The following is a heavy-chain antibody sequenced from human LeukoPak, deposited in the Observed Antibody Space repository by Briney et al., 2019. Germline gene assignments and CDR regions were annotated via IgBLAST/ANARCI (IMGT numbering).Heavy chain of an antibody. CDR1: GGSFSGYY. Sequence: PSETLSLTCAVYGGSFSGYYWSWIRQPQRKGMEWIGEINNSGSTNYNPSLKSRVTISVDTSKNPFSLKLSSVTAADTAVYYCARFQDIVVVPAAVQAAAFDYWGQGTLVTVSS. D-gene: IGHD2-2*02. J-gene: IGHJ4*02. V-gene: IGHV4-34*01. CDR2: INNSGST. CDR3: ARFQDIVVVPAAVQAAAFDY.